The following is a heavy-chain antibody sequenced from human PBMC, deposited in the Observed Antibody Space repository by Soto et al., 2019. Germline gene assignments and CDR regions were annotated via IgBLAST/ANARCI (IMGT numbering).Heavy chain of an antibody. J-gene: IGHJ3*02. D-gene: IGHD4-17*01. Sequence: VQLVESGGDLVQPGGSLRLSCAASGFSFSTFDIHWVRQATGAGLEWVSGIGLSGDTYYAGSVRGRFTLSRENAKNSVYLQVHNLRVEDAAVYYCVRRKGYGPNSGAFDIWGPGTMVTVSS. CDR2: IGLSGDT. V-gene: IGHV3-13*01. CDR1: GFSFSTFD. CDR3: VRRKGYGPNSGAFDI.